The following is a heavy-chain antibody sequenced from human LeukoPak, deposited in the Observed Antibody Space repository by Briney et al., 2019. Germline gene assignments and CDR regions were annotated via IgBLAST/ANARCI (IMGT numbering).Heavy chain of an antibody. D-gene: IGHD3-3*01. CDR3: ATSITIFGVAD. V-gene: IGHV1-2*06. CDR2: INPNSGGT. CDR1: GYTFTGYY. Sequence: ASVKVSCKASGYTFTGYYIHWVRQAPGQGLEWMGRINPNSGGTNYAQKFQGRVTMTRDTSISTAYMELSRLRSDDTAVYYCATSITIFGVADWGQGTLVTVSS. J-gene: IGHJ4*02.